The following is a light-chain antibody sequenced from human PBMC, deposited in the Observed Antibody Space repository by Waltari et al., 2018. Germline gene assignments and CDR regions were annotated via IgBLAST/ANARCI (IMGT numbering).Light chain of an antibody. CDR1: QGISNY. J-gene: IGKJ3*01. Sequence: DIQMTQSPSSLSTSIGDRVTITCRASQGISNYLAWYQQKPGKVPKLLIYAASTLQSGVPSRFSGSGSGTDFTLTISSLQPEDVATYYCQKYNSALFTFGPGTKVDIK. CDR2: AAS. V-gene: IGKV1-27*01. CDR3: QKYNSALFT.